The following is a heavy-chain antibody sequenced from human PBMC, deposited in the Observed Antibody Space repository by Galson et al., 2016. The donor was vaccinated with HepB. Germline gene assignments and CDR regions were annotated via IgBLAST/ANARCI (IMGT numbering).Heavy chain of an antibody. Sequence: SETLSLTCAVYGGSFSVNCWTWVRLSPGKGLEWIGEINYNGGTNYDASLTSRINISVDKSKNQFSLKLSSVTAADTAVYYCARRKADETFYYYVMDVWGQGTTVTVSS. D-gene: IGHD2/OR15-2a*01. V-gene: IGHV4-34*01. J-gene: IGHJ6*02. CDR3: ARRKADETFYYYVMDV. CDR2: INYNGGT. CDR1: GGSFSVNC.